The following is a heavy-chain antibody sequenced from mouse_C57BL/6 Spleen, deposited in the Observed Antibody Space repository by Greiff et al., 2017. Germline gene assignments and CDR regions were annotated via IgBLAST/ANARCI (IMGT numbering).Heavy chain of an antibody. CDR1: GYTFTSYW. V-gene: IGHV1-50*01. Sequence: VQLQQPGAELVKPGASVKLSCKASGYTFTSYWMQWVKQRPGQGLEWIGEIDPSDSYTNYNQKFKGKATLTVDTSSSTAYMQLSSLTSEDSAGYYCARGGYYYYDGWDFDGWGTGTTGTVSS. D-gene: IGHD2-4*01. CDR2: IDPSDSYT. CDR3: ARGGYYYYDGWDFDG. J-gene: IGHJ1*03.